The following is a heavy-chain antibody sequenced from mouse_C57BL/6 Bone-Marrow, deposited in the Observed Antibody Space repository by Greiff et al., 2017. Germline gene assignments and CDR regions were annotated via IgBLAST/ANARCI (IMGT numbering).Heavy chain of an antibody. CDR1: GFNIKDYY. J-gene: IGHJ1*03. CDR2: IDPEDGET. V-gene: IGHV14-2*01. CDR3: ASPRGYHWYFDV. D-gene: IGHD2-2*01. Sequence: VQLKESGAELVKPGASVKLSCTASGFNIKDYYMHWVKQRTEQGLEWIGRIDPEDGETKYAPKFQGKATITADTSSNTAYLQLSSLTSEDTAIYYCASPRGYHWYFDVWGTGTTVTVSS.